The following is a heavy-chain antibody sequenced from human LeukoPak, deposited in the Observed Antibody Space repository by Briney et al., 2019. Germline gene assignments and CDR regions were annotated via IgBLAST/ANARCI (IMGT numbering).Heavy chain of an antibody. CDR3: AKSRGVWGPFDY. D-gene: IGHD3-16*01. Sequence: PGGSLRLSCAASGFTFDDYDMSWVRQAPGKGLEWVSGINWNGSSTGYVDSVKGRFTISRDNSKNTLYLQMNSLRAEDTAVYYCAKSRGVWGPFDYWGQGTLVTVSS. CDR1: GFTFDDYD. CDR2: INWNGSST. V-gene: IGHV3-20*04. J-gene: IGHJ4*02.